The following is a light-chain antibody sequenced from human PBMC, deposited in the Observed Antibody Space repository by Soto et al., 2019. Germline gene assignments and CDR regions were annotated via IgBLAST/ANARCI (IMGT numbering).Light chain of an antibody. V-gene: IGLV1-44*01. J-gene: IGLJ2*01. Sequence: QPVLTQQPSTSGTPGQRVTISCSGSSSNIGTNLVYWYQLVPGTAPKLLIYGNEERPSGVPGRFSGSKSGTSASLAISGLQSEDEADYYGAAWDGSLNGVLFGGGTKVTVL. CDR3: AAWDGSLNGVL. CDR1: SSNIGTNL. CDR2: GNE.